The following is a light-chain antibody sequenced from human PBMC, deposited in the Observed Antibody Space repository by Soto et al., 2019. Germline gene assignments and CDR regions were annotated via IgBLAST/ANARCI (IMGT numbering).Light chain of an antibody. V-gene: IGLV4-69*01. CDR2: LNSDGSH. Sequence: QLVLTQSPSASASLGASVKLTCTLSSGHSSYAIAWHQQQPEKGPRYLMKLNSDGSHSKGDGIPDRFSGSSSGAERYLTISSLQSEDEADYYCQTWGTGPVFVTGTKLTVL. CDR1: SGHSSYA. CDR3: QTWGTGPV. J-gene: IGLJ1*01.